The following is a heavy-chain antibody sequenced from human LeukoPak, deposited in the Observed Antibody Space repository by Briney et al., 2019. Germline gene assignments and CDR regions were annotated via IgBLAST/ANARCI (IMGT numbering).Heavy chain of an antibody. J-gene: IGHJ5*02. CDR3: ARRARRSGYYEPHNWFDP. Sequence: SETLSLTCTVSGGSISSSSYYWGWIRQPPGKGLEWIGEINHSGSTNYNPSLKSRVTISVDTSKNQFSLKLSSVTAADTAVYYCARRARRSGYYEPHNWFDPWGQGTLVTVSS. CDR1: GGSISSSSYY. CDR2: INHSGST. D-gene: IGHD3-3*01. V-gene: IGHV4-39*07.